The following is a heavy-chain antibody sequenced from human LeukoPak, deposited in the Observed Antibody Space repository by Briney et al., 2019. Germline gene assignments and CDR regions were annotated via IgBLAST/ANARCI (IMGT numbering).Heavy chain of an antibody. D-gene: IGHD1-26*01. CDR2: INPSGGST. J-gene: IGHJ4*02. CDR1: GYTFTIYY. V-gene: IGHV1-46*01. Sequence: GASVTVSYKASGYTFTIYYMQWVRPAPGQGGEGVGIINPSGGSTSYAQKFQGRVTMTSDTSTSTVYMELSSLRSEDTAVYYCARDPSGSHGRYFDYWGQGTLVTVSS. CDR3: ARDPSGSHGRYFDY.